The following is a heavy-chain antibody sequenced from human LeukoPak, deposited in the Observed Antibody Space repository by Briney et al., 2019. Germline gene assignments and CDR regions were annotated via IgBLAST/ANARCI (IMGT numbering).Heavy chain of an antibody. CDR2: INPNSGGT. V-gene: IGHV1-2*06. D-gene: IGHD4-17*01. Sequence: ASVKVSCKASGYTFTGYYMHWVRQAPGQGLEWMGRINPNSGGTNYAQKFQGRVTMTRDTSISTAHMGLSRLRSDDTAVYYCARGSMTTVTINWFDPWGQGTLVTVSS. CDR1: GYTFTGYY. CDR3: ARGSMTTVTINWFDP. J-gene: IGHJ5*02.